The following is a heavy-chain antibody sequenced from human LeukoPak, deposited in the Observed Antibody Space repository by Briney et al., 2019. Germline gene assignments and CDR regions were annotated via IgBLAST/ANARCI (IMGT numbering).Heavy chain of an antibody. D-gene: IGHD3-10*01. CDR2: ISWNSSSI. CDR3: AKDMVRGVSYYGMDV. Sequence: GRSLRLSCAASGFTFDDYAMHWVRQAPGKGLEWVSGISWNSSSIGYADSVKGRFTISRDNAKNSLYLQMNSLRAEDTALYYCAKDMVRGVSYYGMDVWGQGTTVTVSS. J-gene: IGHJ6*02. V-gene: IGHV3-9*01. CDR1: GFTFDDYA.